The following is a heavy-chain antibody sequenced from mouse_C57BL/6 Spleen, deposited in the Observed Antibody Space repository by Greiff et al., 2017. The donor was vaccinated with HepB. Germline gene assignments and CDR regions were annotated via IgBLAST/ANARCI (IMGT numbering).Heavy chain of an antibody. J-gene: IGHJ3*01. D-gene: IGHD1-1*01. Sequence: EVQLQQSGPELVKPGASVKIPCKASGYTFTDYNMDWVKQSHGKSLEWIGDINPNNGGTIYNQKFKGKATLTVDKSSSTSYMELRSLTSEDTAVYYCARREPYYYGSSPLAYWGQGTLVTVSA. CDR3: ARREPYYYGSSPLAY. V-gene: IGHV1-18*01. CDR2: INPNNGGT. CDR1: GYTFTDYN.